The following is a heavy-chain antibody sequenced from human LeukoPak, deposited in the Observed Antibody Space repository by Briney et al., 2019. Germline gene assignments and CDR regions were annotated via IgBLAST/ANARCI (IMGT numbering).Heavy chain of an antibody. D-gene: IGHD2-15*01. V-gene: IGHV4-4*09. CDR3: ARSRRYCSGGSCYSGYYYYYMDV. Sequence: SETLSLTCTVSGGSISSYYWSWIRQPPGKGLEWVGYIYTGGSTNYNPSLKSRVTISVDTSKNQFSLKLSSVTAADTAVYYCARSRRYCSGGSCYSGYYYYYMDVWGKGTTVTVSS. CDR2: IYTGGST. CDR1: GGSISSYY. J-gene: IGHJ6*03.